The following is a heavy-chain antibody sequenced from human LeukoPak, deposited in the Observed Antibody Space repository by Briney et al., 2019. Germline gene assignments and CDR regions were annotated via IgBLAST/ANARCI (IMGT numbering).Heavy chain of an antibody. J-gene: IGHJ4*02. D-gene: IGHD6-19*01. V-gene: IGHV3-48*02. Sequence: DFVKGRFSISRDNAKNSLYLQMNALRYEDTAIYYCAGDHGWAFDLWGQGTLVTVSS. CDR3: AGDHGWAFDL.